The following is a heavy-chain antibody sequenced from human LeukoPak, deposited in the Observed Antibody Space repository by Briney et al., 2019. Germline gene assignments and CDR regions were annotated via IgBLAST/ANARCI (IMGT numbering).Heavy chain of an antibody. CDR1: GGSFSGYD. V-gene: IGHV4-34*01. CDR2: INHSGST. Sequence: SETLSLTCAVYGGSFSGYDWSWIRQPPGKGLEWIGEINHSGSTNYNPSLKSRVTISVDTSQNHFSLKLTSVTAADTAVYHCARGRRQLLVPPSDYYFYMDVWGKGTTVTVSS. CDR3: ARGRRQLLVPPSDYYFYMDV. J-gene: IGHJ6*03. D-gene: IGHD6-19*01.